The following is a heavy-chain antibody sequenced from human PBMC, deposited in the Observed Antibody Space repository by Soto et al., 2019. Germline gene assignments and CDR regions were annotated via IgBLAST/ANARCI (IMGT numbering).Heavy chain of an antibody. J-gene: IGHJ4*02. Sequence: SETLSLTCAVSGGSISSGGYSWSWIRQPPGKGLVWIGYIYHSGSTYFNPSLKSRVTISLDRFKNQFSLKLSSLRSEDTAVYYCAVVRVRGQHLSPPDYWGQGTLVTVSS. V-gene: IGHV4-30-2*01. CDR3: AVVRVRGQHLSPPDY. CDR1: GGSISSGGYS. D-gene: IGHD6-13*01. CDR2: IYHSGST.